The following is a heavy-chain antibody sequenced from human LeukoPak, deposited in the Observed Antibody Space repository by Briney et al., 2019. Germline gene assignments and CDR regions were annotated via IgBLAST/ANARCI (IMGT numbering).Heavy chain of an antibody. D-gene: IGHD2-2*01. CDR2: IFYSGIT. CDR1: GDSISSTSFY. Sequence: SETLSLTCTLSGDSISSTSFYWAWIRQPPGKGLECIGTIFYSGITYYSSSLKSRVTISADSSKNQFSLKLSSVTVADTAVYFCARSGPAAGRPDAFDIWGQGTMVTVSS. V-gene: IGHV4-39*07. J-gene: IGHJ3*02. CDR3: ARSGPAAGRPDAFDI.